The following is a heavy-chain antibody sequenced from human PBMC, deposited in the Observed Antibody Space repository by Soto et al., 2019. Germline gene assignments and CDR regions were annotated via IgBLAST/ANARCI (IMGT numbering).Heavy chain of an antibody. CDR3: ATYGGDSGGYDYFQR. CDR1: GFTFTSYG. CDR2: ISGSSDT. J-gene: IGHJ1*01. V-gene: IGHV3-23*01. D-gene: IGHD4-17*01. Sequence: EVQLLESGGGLEPPGGSLRLSCVTSGFTFTSYGMSWVRQAPGKGLEWVSAISGSSDTYYPDSVKGRFNISRDNSRSTLYLQMNSLRDEDTAVYYCATYGGDSGGYDYFQRWGQGCLVTVSS.